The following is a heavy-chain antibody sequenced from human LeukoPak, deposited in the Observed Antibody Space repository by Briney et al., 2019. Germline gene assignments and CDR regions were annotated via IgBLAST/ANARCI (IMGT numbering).Heavy chain of an antibody. CDR1: GGSISSYS. V-gene: IGHV4-4*07. CDR2: IFASGST. D-gene: IGHD3-10*01. J-gene: IGHJ4*02. Sequence: SETLSLTCTVSGGSISSYSWSWIRQPAGKGLEWIGRIFASGSTKYNPSLKSRVTMSVETSKNQFSLKLSSVTAADTAVYSCAGFTFFRGVITFDYWGQGTLVTVSS. CDR3: AGFTFFRGVITFDY.